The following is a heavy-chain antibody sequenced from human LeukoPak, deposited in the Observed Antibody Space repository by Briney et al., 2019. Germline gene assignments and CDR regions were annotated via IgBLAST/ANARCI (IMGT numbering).Heavy chain of an antibody. CDR2: ISSSGSTI. CDR1: GFTFSSFE. J-gene: IGHJ6*04. CDR3: AELGITMIGGV. D-gene: IGHD3-10*02. V-gene: IGHV3-48*03. Sequence: GGSLRLSCAASGFTFSSFEMHWVRQAPGKGREWVSYISSSGSTIYYADSVQGRFTISRDNAKNSLYLQMNSLRAEDTAVYYCAELGITMIGGVWGKGTTVTISS.